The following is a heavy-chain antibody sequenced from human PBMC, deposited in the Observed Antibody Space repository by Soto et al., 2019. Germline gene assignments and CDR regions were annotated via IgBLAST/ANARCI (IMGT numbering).Heavy chain of an antibody. CDR2: IKQDGSEK. Sequence: GGSLRLSCAASGFTFSSYWMSWVRQAPGKGLEWVANIKQDGSEKYYVDSVKGRFTISRDNAKNSLYLQMNSPRAEDTAVYYCAREFAANCTNGVCYYYGMDVWGQGTTVTVSS. V-gene: IGHV3-7*01. J-gene: IGHJ6*02. CDR1: GFTFSSYW. CDR3: AREFAANCTNGVCYYYGMDV. D-gene: IGHD2-8*01.